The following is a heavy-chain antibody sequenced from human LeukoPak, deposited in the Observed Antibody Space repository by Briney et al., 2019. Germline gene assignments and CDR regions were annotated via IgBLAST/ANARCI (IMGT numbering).Heavy chain of an antibody. CDR2: INHSGST. CDR1: GGSFSGYY. Sequence: PSETLSLTCAVYGGSFSGYYWSWIRQPPGKGLEWIREINHSGSTNYNPSLKSRVTISVDTSKNQFSLKLSSVTAADTAVYYCATRIAVAGSLDYWGQGTLVTVSS. D-gene: IGHD6-19*01. V-gene: IGHV4-34*01. CDR3: ATRIAVAGSLDY. J-gene: IGHJ4*02.